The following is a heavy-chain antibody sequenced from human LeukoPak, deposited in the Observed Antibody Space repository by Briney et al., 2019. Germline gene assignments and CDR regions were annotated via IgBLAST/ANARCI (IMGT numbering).Heavy chain of an antibody. J-gene: IGHJ6*02. D-gene: IGHD2-2*01. CDR1: GFSLSTSGMC. CDR2: IDWDDDK. CDR3: ARIGCHEPSRVGMDV. Sequence: SGPTLVKPTQTLTLTCTFSGFSLSTSGMCVSWIRQPPGKALEWLARIDWDDDKYYSTSLKTRLTISKDTSKDQVVLTMTNMDPVDTATYYCARIGCHEPSRVGMDVWGQGTTVTVSS. V-gene: IGHV2-70*11.